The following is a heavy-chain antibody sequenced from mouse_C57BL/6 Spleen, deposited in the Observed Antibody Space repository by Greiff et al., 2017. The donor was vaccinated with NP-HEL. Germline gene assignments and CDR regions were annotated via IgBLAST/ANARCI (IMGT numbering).Heavy chain of an antibody. V-gene: IGHV1-15*01. CDR2: IDPETGGT. J-gene: IGHJ4*01. D-gene: IGHD2-4*01. CDR1: GYTFTDYE. Sequence: QVQLQQSGAELVRPGASVTLSCKASGYTFTDYEMHWVKQTPVHGLEWIGAIDPETGGTAYNQKFKGKAILTADKSASTAYMELRSLTSEDSAVYYCTRLHDYDGDYWGQGTSVTVSS. CDR3: TRLHDYDGDY.